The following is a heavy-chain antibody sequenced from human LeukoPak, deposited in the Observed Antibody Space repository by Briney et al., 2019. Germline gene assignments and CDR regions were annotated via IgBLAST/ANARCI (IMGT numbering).Heavy chain of an antibody. CDR1: GYTFTSYY. CDR2: INPSGGST. V-gene: IGHV1-46*01. Sequence: ASVKVSCKASGYTFTSYYMHWVRQAPGQGLVWMGIINPSGGSTSYAQKFQGRVTMTRDTSTSTVYMELSSLRSEDTAVYYCARSSGSYPTPDYWGQGTLVTVSS. CDR3: ARSSGSYPTPDY. D-gene: IGHD1-26*01. J-gene: IGHJ4*02.